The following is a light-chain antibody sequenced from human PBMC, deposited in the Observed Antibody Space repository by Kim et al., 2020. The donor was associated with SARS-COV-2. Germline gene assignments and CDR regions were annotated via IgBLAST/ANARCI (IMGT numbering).Light chain of an antibody. V-gene: IGLV3-21*04. CDR2: YHS. Sequence: PGTTARLPCGGNTIRTNRVRWYQQQPGPAPVLVIYYHSARPSGIPERFSGSNSGNTAPLTISRVVAGDEADYYCQVWDSTSDHVVFSGGTQLTVL. CDR3: QVWDSTSDHVV. CDR1: TIRTNR. J-gene: IGLJ2*01.